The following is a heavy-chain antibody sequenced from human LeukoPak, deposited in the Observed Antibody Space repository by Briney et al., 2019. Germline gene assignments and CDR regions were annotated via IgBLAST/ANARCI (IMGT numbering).Heavy chain of an antibody. CDR3: ARYPLSYSSNWHYYFDY. CDR2: ISASNGNT. V-gene: IGHV1-18*01. D-gene: IGHD6-13*01. J-gene: IGHJ4*02. Sequence: ASVKVSCKASGYTFTSYGVSWVRQAPGQGLEWMGRISASNGNTNFAQKLQGRVTLTTDTSTSTAYMELRSLTSDDTAVYYCARYPLSYSSNWHYYFDYWGQGTLLTVSS. CDR1: GYTFTSYG.